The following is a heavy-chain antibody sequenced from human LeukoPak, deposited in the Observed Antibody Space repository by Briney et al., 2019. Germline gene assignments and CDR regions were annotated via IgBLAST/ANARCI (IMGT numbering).Heavy chain of an antibody. V-gene: IGHV3-43D*04. CDR1: GFTFDDCA. J-gene: IGHJ4*02. Sequence: GGSLRLSCAASGFTFDDCAMHWVRQAPGKGLEWVSLISWDGGSTYYADSVKGRFTTSRDNSKNSLYLQMNSLRAEDTALYYCAKARGYSYGYCFDYWGQGTLVTVSS. CDR2: ISWDGGST. CDR3: AKARGYSYGYCFDY. D-gene: IGHD5-18*01.